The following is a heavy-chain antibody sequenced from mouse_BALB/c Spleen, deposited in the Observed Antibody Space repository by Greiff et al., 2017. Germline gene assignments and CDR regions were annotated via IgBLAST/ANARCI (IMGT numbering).Heavy chain of an antibody. J-gene: IGHJ4*01. CDR1: GFTFSSYA. CDR2: ISSGGSYT. V-gene: IGHV5-9-4*01. CDR3: ARDLSVYDGYYDAMDY. Sequence: EVHLVESGGGLVKPGGSLKLSCAASGFTFSSYAMSWVRQTPEKRLEWVASISSGGSYTYYPDTVTGRFTISRDNAKNTLYLEMSSLRSEDTAMYYWARDLSVYDGYYDAMDYWGEGTSVTVSS. D-gene: IGHD2-3*01.